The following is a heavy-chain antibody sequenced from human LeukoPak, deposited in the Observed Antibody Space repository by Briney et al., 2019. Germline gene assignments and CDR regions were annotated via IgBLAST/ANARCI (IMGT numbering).Heavy chain of an antibody. CDR3: ARQGSSWTGGNWFDP. Sequence: PSETLSLTCNVSGGSISGYHWSWIRQPPGKGLEWLGYIYYSGSSNYNPSLKSRVTISADTSKNQFSLKLSSVTAADTAVYYCARQGSSWTGGNWFDPWGQGTLVTVSS. CDR2: IYYSGSS. V-gene: IGHV4-59*08. CDR1: GGSISGYH. D-gene: IGHD6-13*01. J-gene: IGHJ5*02.